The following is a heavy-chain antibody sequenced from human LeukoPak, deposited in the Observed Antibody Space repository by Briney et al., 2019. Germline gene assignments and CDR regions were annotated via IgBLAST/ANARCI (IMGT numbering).Heavy chain of an antibody. J-gene: IGHJ6*03. CDR2: INHSGST. V-gene: IGHV4-34*01. D-gene: IGHD3-10*01. CDR1: GGSFSGYY. Sequence: SETLSLTCAVYGGSFSGYYWSWIRQPPGKGLEWIGEINHSGSTNYNPSLKSRVTISVDTSRNQFSLKLSSVTAADTAVYYCARDRDEYYYGSGYYYYMDVWGKGTTVTVSS. CDR3: ARDRDEYYYGSGYYYYMDV.